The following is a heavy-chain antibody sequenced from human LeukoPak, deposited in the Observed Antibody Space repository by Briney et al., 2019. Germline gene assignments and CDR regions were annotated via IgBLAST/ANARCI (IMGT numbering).Heavy chain of an antibody. CDR2: IYPGDSDT. CDR3: ARAGYYYGSGSYHYYMDV. J-gene: IGHJ6*03. CDR1: GYSFTSYW. D-gene: IGHD3-10*01. V-gene: IGHV5-51*01. Sequence: GESLKISCKGSGYSFTSYWIGWVRQMPGIGLEWMGIIYPGDSDTRYSPSFQGQVTISADKSISTAYLQWSSLKASDTAMYYCARAGYYYGSGSYHYYMDVWGKGTTVTISS.